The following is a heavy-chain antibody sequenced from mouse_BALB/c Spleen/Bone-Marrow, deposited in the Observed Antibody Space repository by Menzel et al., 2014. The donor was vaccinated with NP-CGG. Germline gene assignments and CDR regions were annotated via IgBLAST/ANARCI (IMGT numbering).Heavy chain of an antibody. D-gene: IGHD3-3*01. Sequence: QVQLQQPGAELVKPGASVRLSCKSSGYTFTSYYMYWVKQRPGQGLEWIGGINPSNGGTNFNEKFKSMATLTVDKSSSTAYMQLSSLTSEDSAVYYCTREGTFFAYWGQGTLVTVSA. J-gene: IGHJ3*01. CDR3: TREGTFFAY. V-gene: IGHV1S81*02. CDR1: GYTFTSYY. CDR2: INPSNGGT.